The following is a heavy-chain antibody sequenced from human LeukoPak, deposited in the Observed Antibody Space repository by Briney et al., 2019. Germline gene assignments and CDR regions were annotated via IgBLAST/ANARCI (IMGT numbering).Heavy chain of an antibody. V-gene: IGHV3-74*01. CDR1: GFTFSTYW. J-gene: IGHJ1*01. CDR3: ARAPSEIGGYYPEYFRH. CDR2: IKSDGST. Sequence: RGGSLRLSCAASGFTFSTYWMHWVRQAPGKGLVWVSRIKSDGSTNYADSVKGRFTISRDNANNTLSLQMNSLRPEDTGVYYCARAPSEIGGYYPEYFRHWGQGTLVTVSS. D-gene: IGHD3-22*01.